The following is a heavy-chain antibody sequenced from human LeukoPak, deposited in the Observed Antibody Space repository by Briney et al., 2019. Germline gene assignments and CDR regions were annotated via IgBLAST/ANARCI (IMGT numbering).Heavy chain of an antibody. D-gene: IGHD1-14*01. Sequence: PSETLSLTCAVYGGSFSGYYWSWIRQPPGKGLEWIGEINHSGSTNYNPSLKSRVTISVDTSKNQFSLKLSSVTAADTAVYYCAREPGKNWFDPWGQGTLVTVSS. J-gene: IGHJ5*02. CDR3: AREPGKNWFDP. CDR2: INHSGST. CDR1: GGSFSGYY. V-gene: IGHV4-34*01.